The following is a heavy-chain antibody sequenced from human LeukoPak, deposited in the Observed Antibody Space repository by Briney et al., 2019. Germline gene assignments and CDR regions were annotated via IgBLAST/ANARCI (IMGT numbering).Heavy chain of an antibody. D-gene: IGHD4-11*01. CDR3: ARGGNYALFDY. J-gene: IGHJ4*02. CDR1: GGSISSGGYY. V-gene: IGHV4-31*03. Sequence: SETLSLTCTVSGGSISSGGYYWSWIRQHPGKGLEWIGYIYYSGSTYYNPSLKSRVTISVDASKNQFSLKLSSVTAADTAVYYCARGGNYALFDYWGQGTLVTVSS. CDR2: IYYSGST.